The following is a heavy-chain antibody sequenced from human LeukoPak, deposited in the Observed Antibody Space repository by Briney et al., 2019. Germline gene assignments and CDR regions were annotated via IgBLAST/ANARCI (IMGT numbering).Heavy chain of an antibody. CDR1: GFTFSSYS. V-gene: IGHV3-21*01. J-gene: IGHJ5*02. D-gene: IGHD6-6*01. CDR3: ARGAYSSSSWFDP. Sequence: PGGSLRLSCAASGFTFSSYSMNWVRQAPGKGLEWVSSISSSSSYIYYADSVKGRCTISRDNAKNSLYLKMNSMRAEDTAVYYCARGAYSSSSWFDPWGQGTLVTVSS. CDR2: ISSSSSYI.